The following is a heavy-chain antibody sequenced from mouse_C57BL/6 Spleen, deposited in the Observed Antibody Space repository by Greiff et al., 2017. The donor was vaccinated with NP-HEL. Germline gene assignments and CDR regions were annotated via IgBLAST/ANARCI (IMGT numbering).Heavy chain of an antibody. CDR3: ARPPLYYYAKDC. CDR1: GFTFSDYG. Sequence: EVKLVESGGGLVKPGGSLKLSCAASGFTFSDYGMHWVRQAPEKGLEWVAYISSGSSTIYYADTVKGRFTISRDTAKNTLFLQMTSLRSEDTAMYYCARPPLYYYAKDCWGQGTSVTVSS. J-gene: IGHJ4*01. D-gene: IGHD6-5*01. CDR2: ISSGSSTI. V-gene: IGHV5-17*01.